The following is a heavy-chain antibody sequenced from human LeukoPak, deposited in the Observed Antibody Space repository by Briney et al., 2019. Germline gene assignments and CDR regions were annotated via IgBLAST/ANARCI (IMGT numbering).Heavy chain of an antibody. J-gene: IGHJ5*02. CDR3: ASKGGSRHKNWFDP. V-gene: IGHV4-30-2*01. CDR1: GGSISSGGYS. Sequence: PSETLSLTCAVSGGSISSGGYSWSWIRQPPGKGLEWIGYIYHSGSTYYNPSLKSRVTISVDRSKNQFSLKLSSVTAADTAVYYCASKGGSRHKNWFDPWGQGTLVTVSS. D-gene: IGHD2-15*01. CDR2: IYHSGST.